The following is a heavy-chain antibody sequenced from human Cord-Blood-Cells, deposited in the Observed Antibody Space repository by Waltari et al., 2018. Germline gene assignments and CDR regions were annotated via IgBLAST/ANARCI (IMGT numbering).Heavy chain of an antibody. CDR2: ISAYNGNT. J-gene: IGHJ6*03. CDR1: GYTFTSYG. V-gene: IGHV1-18*01. D-gene: IGHD2-15*01. Sequence: QVQLVQSGAEVKKPGASVKVSCKASGYTFTSYGISWVRQAPGQGLEWMGWISAYNGNTNYAQKLQGRVTRTQDTSTSTAYMGRRSLSSDATAVYYCARSTPDGGYYYYMDVWGKGTTVTVSS. CDR3: ARSTPDGGYYYYMDV.